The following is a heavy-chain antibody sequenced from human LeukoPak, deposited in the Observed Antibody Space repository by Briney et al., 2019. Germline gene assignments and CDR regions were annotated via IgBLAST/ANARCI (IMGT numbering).Heavy chain of an antibody. V-gene: IGHV1-69*04. J-gene: IGHJ6*02. Sequence: GASVKVSCKASGGTFSSYAISWVRQAPGQGLEWMGRIIPILGIANYAQKFQGRVTITADKSTSTAYMELSSLRSEDTAVYYCARGIAVAGIGGYYYGMDVWGQGTTVTVSS. CDR3: ARGIAVAGIGGYYYGMDV. D-gene: IGHD6-19*01. CDR2: IIPILGIA. CDR1: GGTFSSYA.